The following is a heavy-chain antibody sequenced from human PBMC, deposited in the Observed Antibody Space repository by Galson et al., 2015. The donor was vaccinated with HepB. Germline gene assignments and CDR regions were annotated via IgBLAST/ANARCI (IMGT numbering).Heavy chain of an antibody. CDR1: GYTFTGYY. V-gene: IGHV1-2*02. D-gene: IGHD4-17*01. CDR2: INPNSGGT. J-gene: IGHJ3*02. CDR3: ARVLDYGYAFDI. Sequence: SVKVSCKASGYTFTGYYMHWVRQAPGQGLEWMGWINPNSGGTNYAQKFQGRVTMTRDTSISTAYMELSRLRSDDTAVYYCARVLDYGYAFDIWGQGTMVTVSS.